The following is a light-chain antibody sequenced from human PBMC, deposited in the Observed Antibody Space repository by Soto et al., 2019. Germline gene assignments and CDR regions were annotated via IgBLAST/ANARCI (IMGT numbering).Light chain of an antibody. Sequence: EIGMTQEPATLSVSPGQRATLSCRASQSVSSNLAWYQQKPGQAPRLLIYGASTRATGIPARFSGSGSGTDFTLTISRLEPEDFAVYYCQQYGSSQTFGQGTKVDIK. V-gene: IGKV3-20*01. CDR1: QSVSSN. J-gene: IGKJ1*01. CDR3: QQYGSSQT. CDR2: GAS.